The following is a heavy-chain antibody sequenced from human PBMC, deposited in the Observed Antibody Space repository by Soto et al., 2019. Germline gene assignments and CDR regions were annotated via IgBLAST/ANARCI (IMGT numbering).Heavy chain of an antibody. V-gene: IGHV3-30*18. CDR1: GFTFSSYG. CDR2: ISYDGSNK. D-gene: IGHD1-7*01. J-gene: IGHJ4*02. CDR3: AKDSAYNWNYAYFDY. Sequence: QVQLVESGGGVVQPGRSLGLSCAASGFTFSSYGMHWVRQAPGKGLEWVAVISYDGSNKYYADSVKGRFTISRDNSKNTLYLQMNSLRAEDTAVYYCAKDSAYNWNYAYFDYWGQGTLVTVSS.